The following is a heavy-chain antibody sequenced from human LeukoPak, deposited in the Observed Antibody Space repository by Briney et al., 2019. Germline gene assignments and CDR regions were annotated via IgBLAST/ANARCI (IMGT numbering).Heavy chain of an antibody. CDR2: INHSGST. J-gene: IGHJ4*02. V-gene: IGHV4-34*01. Sequence: SKTLSLTCAVYGGSFSGYYWSWIRQPPGKGLEWIGEINHSGSTNYNPSLKSRVTISVDTSKNQFSLKLSSVTAADTAVYYCARGTGYCSSTSCPQNFDYWGQGTLVTVSS. D-gene: IGHD2-2*01. CDR3: ARGTGYCSSTSCPQNFDY. CDR1: GGSFSGYY.